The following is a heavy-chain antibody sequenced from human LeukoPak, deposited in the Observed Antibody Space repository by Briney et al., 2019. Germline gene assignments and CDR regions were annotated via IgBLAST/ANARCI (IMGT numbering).Heavy chain of an antibody. CDR1: GFTFSSYS. CDR3: ARDSRYSSRRPI. D-gene: IGHD6-13*01. J-gene: IGHJ3*02. Sequence: PGGSLRLSCAASGFTFSSYSMNWVRQAPGKGLEWVSYISSSSSTIYYADSVKGRFTISRDNAKNSLYLQMNSLRAEDTAVYYCARDSRYSSRRPILGQGTMVTVSS. CDR2: ISSSSSTI. V-gene: IGHV3-48*01.